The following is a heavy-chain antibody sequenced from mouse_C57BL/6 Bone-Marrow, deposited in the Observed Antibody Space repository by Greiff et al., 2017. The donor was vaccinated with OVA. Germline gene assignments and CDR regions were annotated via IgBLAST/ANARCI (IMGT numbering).Heavy chain of an antibody. CDR3: ARPIYYGSSHYYAMDY. D-gene: IGHD1-1*01. CDR1: GFTFSDYG. J-gene: IGHJ4*01. CDR2: ISSGSSTI. Sequence: EVMLVESGGGLVKPGGSLKLSCAASGFTFSDYGMHWVRQAPEKGLEWVAYISSGSSTIYYADTVKGRFTIARDNAKNTLFLQMTSLRSEDTAMYYCARPIYYGSSHYYAMDYWGQGTSVTVSS. V-gene: IGHV5-17*01.